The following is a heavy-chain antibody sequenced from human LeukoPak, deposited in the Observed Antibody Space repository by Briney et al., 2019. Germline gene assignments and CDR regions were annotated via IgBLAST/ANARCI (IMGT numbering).Heavy chain of an antibody. D-gene: IGHD1-14*01. J-gene: IGHJ6*03. Sequence: GASVKVSCKASGYTFTSYGISWVRQAPGQGLEWMGWISAYNGNTNYAQKLQGRVTMTTDTSTSTAYMELRSLRSDDTAVYYCARNRNGGVAYYYYMDVWGKGTTVTVSS. V-gene: IGHV1-18*01. CDR1: GYTFTSYG. CDR3: ARNRNGGVAYYYYMDV. CDR2: ISAYNGNT.